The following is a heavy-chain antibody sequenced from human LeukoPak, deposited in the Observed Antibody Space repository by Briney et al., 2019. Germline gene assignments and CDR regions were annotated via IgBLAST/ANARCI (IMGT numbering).Heavy chain of an antibody. V-gene: IGHV3-48*03. Sequence: GGSLRLSCAASGFTFSKMNWVRQAPGKGLEWVSYISSSGSTIYYADSVKGRFTISRDNAKNSLYLQMNSLRAEDTAVYYCAELGITMIGGVWGKGTTVTISS. CDR1: GFTFSK. J-gene: IGHJ6*04. D-gene: IGHD3-10*02. CDR3: AELGITMIGGV. CDR2: ISSSGSTI.